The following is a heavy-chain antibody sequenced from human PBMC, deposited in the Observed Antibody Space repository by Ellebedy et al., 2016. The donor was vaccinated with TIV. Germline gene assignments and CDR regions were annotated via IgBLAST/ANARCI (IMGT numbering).Heavy chain of an antibody. D-gene: IGHD5/OR15-5a*01. V-gene: IGHV3-23*01. Sequence: PGGSLRLSCAASGFTFSRYIMTWVRQAPGKGLEWVADITGTGIMTYYADSVKGRFTVSRDNSNETLFLQMKNLRAEDTAIYYCANNVSVKDSWGQGTLVTVSS. CDR3: ANNVSVKDS. CDR1: GFTFSRYI. CDR2: ITGTGIMT. J-gene: IGHJ5*01.